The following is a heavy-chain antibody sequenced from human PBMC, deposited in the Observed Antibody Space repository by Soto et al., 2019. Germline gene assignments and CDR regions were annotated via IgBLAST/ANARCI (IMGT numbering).Heavy chain of an antibody. CDR2: ISGYNGNT. CDR1: GYTFSNYG. D-gene: IGHD3-10*01. V-gene: IGHV1-18*01. CDR3: SGLMMIGVWFGPNYLPVVVG. J-gene: IGHJ6*02. Sequence: QVQLVQSGAEVKKPGASVTVSCKTSGYTFSNYGINWGRQAPGQRLEWMGWISGYNGNTNYAQTDQGRVTMTTATPRATAYLVLRSLTSHDTAIYDCSGLMMIGVWFGPNYLPVVVGWGQGTTVTVSS.